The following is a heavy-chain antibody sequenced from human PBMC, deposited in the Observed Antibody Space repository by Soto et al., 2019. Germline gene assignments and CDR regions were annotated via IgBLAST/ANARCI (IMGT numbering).Heavy chain of an antibody. J-gene: IGHJ6*02. V-gene: IGHV3-33*01. CDR3: ARNAVAGTVSYYYYGMDV. D-gene: IGHD6-19*01. CDR1: GFTFSSYG. CDR2: IWYDGSNK. Sequence: PGGSLRLSCAASGFTFSSYGMHWVRQAPGKGLEWVAVIWYDGSNKYYADSVKGRFTISRDNSKNTLYLQMNSLRAEDTAVYYCARNAVAGTVSYYYYGMDVWGQGPTVTVSS.